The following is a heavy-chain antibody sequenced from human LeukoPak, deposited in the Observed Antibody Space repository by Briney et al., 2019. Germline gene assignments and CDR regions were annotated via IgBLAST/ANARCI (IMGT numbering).Heavy chain of an antibody. Sequence: SETLSLPCTVSGGSISSYYWSWLRQPPGKGLELIGYIYYSGSTNYNPSLKSRVTISVDTSKNQFSLKLSSVTAADTAVYYCARGQYQLLYYYYYYMDVWGKGTTVTVSS. V-gene: IGHV4-59*01. D-gene: IGHD2-2*01. CDR2: IYYSGST. CDR1: GGSISSYY. CDR3: ARGQYQLLYYYYYYMDV. J-gene: IGHJ6*03.